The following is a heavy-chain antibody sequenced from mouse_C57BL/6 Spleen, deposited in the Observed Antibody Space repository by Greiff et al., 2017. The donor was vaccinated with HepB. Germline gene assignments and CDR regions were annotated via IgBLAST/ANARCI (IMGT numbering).Heavy chain of an antibody. V-gene: IGHV1-69*01. CDR2: IDPSDSYT. J-gene: IGHJ2*01. CDR3: ARSSFITTVVAPFDY. Sequence: VQLQQPGAELVMPGASVKLSYKASGYTFTSYWMHWVKQRPGQGLEWIGEIDPSDSYTNYNQKFKGKSTLTVDKSSSTAYMQLSSLTSEDSAVYYCARSSFITTVVAPFDYWGQGTTLTVSS. D-gene: IGHD1-1*01. CDR1: GYTFTSYW.